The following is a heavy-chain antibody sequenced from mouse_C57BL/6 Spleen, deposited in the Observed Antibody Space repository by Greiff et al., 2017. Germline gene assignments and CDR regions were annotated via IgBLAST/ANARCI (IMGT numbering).Heavy chain of an antibody. CDR3: ARVDEYDGNYYAMDY. Sequence: QVHVKQPGAELVMPGASVKLSCKASGYTFTSYWMHWVKQRPGQGLEWIGEIDPSDSYTNYNQKFKGKSTLTVDKSSTTAYMQLSSLTSEDSAVYYCARVDEYDGNYYAMDYWGQGTSVTVSS. J-gene: IGHJ4*01. CDR1: GYTFTSYW. V-gene: IGHV1-69*01. D-gene: IGHD2-4*01. CDR2: IDPSDSYT.